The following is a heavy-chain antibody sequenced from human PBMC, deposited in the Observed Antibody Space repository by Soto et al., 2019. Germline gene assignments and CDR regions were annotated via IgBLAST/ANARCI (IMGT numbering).Heavy chain of an antibody. CDR1: GFTVSRTY. D-gene: IGHD1-26*01. J-gene: IGHJ4*02. CDR3: ARGEWELSHFDY. V-gene: IGHV3-66*01. Sequence: EVQLVESGGGLVQPGGSLRLSCTASGFTVSRTYMSWVRQAPGKELEWVSITYTGGNTYYADSVKGRFTISRDNSKNTLYLQMNSLSAEDTAVYYCARGEWELSHFDYWGQGTLVTVSS. CDR2: TYTGGNT.